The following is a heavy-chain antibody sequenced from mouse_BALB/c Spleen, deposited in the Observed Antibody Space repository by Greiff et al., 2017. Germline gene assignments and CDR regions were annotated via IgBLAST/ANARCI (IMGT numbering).Heavy chain of an antibody. CDR1: GYSITSDYA. V-gene: IGHV3-2*02. CDR3: ASPIYYDYVYYFDY. J-gene: IGHJ2*01. CDR2: ISYSGST. D-gene: IGHD2-4*01. Sequence: EVKLQESGPGLVKPSQSLSLTCTVTGYSITSDYAWNWIRQFPGNKLEWMGYISYSGSTSYNPSLKSRISITRDTSKNQFFLQLNSVTTEDTATYYCASPIYYDYVYYFDYWGQGTTLTVSS.